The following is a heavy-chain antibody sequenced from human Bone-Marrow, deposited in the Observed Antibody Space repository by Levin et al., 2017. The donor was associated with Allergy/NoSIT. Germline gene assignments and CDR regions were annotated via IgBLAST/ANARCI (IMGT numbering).Heavy chain of an antibody. J-gene: IGHJ6*03. D-gene: IGHD6-13*01. V-gene: IGHV1-46*03. CDR2: INPNGGTV. CDR1: GYTFANYH. CDR3: ASDGHIASPRKDYYYYYYMDV. Sequence: ASVKVSCKASGYTFANYHVHWVRQAPGQGLEWMGIINPNGGTVAYAKRFRGRVTMTRDASTSTAYMQLSGLTSDDTAVYYCASDGHIASPRKDYYYYYYMDVWGKGTTVIVSS.